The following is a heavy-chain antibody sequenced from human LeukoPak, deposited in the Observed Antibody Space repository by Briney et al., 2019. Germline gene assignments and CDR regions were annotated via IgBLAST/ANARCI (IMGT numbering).Heavy chain of an antibody. CDR3: ARDLRGYFDY. J-gene: IGHJ4*02. CDR1: GFTFSSYG. V-gene: IGHV3-33*01. CDR2: IWYDGSNK. Sequence: PGGSLRLSCAASGFTFSSYGMHRVRQAPGKGLEWVAVIWYDGSNKYYADSVKGRFTISRDNSKNTLYLQMNSLRAEDTAVYHCARDLRGYFDYWGQGTLVTVSS.